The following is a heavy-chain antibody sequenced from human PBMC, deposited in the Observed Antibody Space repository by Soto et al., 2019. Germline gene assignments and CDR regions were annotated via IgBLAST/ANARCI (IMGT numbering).Heavy chain of an antibody. CDR3: ARLGGYYQAFDS. V-gene: IGHV4-59*08. J-gene: IGHJ4*02. CDR2: IYYTGTT. Sequence: SETLSLTCTVSGGSIRDYDWGWIRQSPGKGLDWIGYIYYTGTTKYNPSLKSRVTISVDSSKNQFSLKLDSVTAADTAVYYCARLGGYYQAFDSWGQGTLVTVSS. D-gene: IGHD3-22*01. CDR1: GGSIRDYD.